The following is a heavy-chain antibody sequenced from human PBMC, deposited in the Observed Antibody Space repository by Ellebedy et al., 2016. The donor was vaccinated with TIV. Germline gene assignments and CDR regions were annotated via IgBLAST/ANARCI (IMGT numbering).Heavy chain of an antibody. J-gene: IGHJ6*02. D-gene: IGHD4-17*01. CDR2: IYSGGST. CDR1: GFTVSSNY. CDR3: ARCYGDYYYGMDV. V-gene: IGHV3-53*05. Sequence: GESLKISXAASGFTVSSNYMSWVRQAPGKGLEWVSVIYSGGSTYYADSVKGRFTISRDNSKNTLYLQMNSLRAEDTAVYYCARCYGDYYYGMDVWGQGTTVTVSS.